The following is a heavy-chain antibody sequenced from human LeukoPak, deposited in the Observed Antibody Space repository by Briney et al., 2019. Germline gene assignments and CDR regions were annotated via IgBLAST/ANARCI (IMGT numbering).Heavy chain of an antibody. J-gene: IGHJ4*02. Sequence: GGSLRLSCAASGFTFSNSAMSWVRQAPGKGLEWVSGISGSGSSTYYADSVKGRFTFSRDNSKNTLNLQMNSLRAEDTVVYYCAKDASSIGAPHYFDYWGQGTLVTVSS. CDR1: GFTFSNSA. CDR2: ISGSGSST. D-gene: IGHD6-6*01. CDR3: AKDASSIGAPHYFDY. V-gene: IGHV3-23*01.